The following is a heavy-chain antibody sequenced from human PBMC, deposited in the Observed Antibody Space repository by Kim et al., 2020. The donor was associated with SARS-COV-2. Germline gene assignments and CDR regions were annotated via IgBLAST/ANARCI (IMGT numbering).Heavy chain of an antibody. J-gene: IGHJ4*02. Sequence: GGSLRLSCSSSGFTFSSYGVHWVRQAPGKGLEYVSGISSAGHRTFYADSVKGRFTISRDNSKNTMYLQMSSLKPEDTAVYYCVKDHGIVVAASSWGDSWGQGTLVSVSS. D-gene: IGHD6-19*01. CDR3: VKDHGIVVAASSWGDS. CDR2: ISSAGHRT. CDR1: GFTFSSYG. V-gene: IGHV3-64D*06.